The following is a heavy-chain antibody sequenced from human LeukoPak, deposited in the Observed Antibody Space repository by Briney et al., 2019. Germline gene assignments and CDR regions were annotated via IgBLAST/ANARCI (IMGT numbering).Heavy chain of an antibody. J-gene: IGHJ4*02. CDR1: GGSFSGYY. V-gene: IGHV4-34*01. CDR3: ARVLGITYYYDSSGYYYDY. D-gene: IGHD3-22*01. Sequence: SETLSLTCAVYGGSFSGYYWSWIRQPPGKGLEWIGEINHSGSTNYNPSLKSRVTISVDTSKSQFSLKLSSVTAADTAVYYCARVLGITYYYDSSGYYYDYWGQGTLVTVSS. CDR2: INHSGST.